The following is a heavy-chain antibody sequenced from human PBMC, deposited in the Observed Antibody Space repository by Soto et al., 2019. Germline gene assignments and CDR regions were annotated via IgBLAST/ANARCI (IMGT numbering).Heavy chain of an antibody. V-gene: IGHV3-74*01. CDR1: GFTFSYYW. J-gene: IGHJ3*01. Sequence: EVQLLESGGGLVQPGESLRLSCAASGFTFSYYWMHWVRQAPGMGLVWVSRIHSDGSSTTYAASVKGRFTISRDNARNTLYLQMNSLSAEDTAVYYCARGDRGAFDLWGQGTVVTVSS. CDR2: IHSDGSST. CDR3: ARGDRGAFDL. D-gene: IGHD3-16*01.